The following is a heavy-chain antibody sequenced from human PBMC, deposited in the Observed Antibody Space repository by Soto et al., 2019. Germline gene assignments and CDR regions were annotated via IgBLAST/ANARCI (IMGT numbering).Heavy chain of an antibody. D-gene: IGHD6-19*01. CDR2: ISGSGGST. CDR1: GFTFSSYA. V-gene: IGHV3-23*01. CDR3: AKTHRGDSSGWYPLYFDY. J-gene: IGHJ4*02. Sequence: PGGSLRLSCAASGFTFSSYAMSWVRRAPGKGLEWVSAISGSGGSTYYADSVKGRFTISRDNSKNTLYLQMNGLRAEDTAVYYCAKTHRGDSSGWYPLYFDYWGQGTLVTVSS.